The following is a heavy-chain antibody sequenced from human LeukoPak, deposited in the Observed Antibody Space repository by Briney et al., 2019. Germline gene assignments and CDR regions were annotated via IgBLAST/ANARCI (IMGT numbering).Heavy chain of an antibody. CDR2: ISGSGGST. V-gene: IGHV3-23*01. J-gene: IGHJ4*02. Sequence: GGSLRLSCAASGSTFSSYAMSWVRQAPGKGLEWVSAISGSGGSTYYADSVKGRFTISRDNSKNTLYLQMNSLRAEDTAVYYCAKGIWPTVVTADGGFDYWGQGTLVTVS. D-gene: IGHD2-21*02. CDR1: GSTFSSYA. CDR3: AKGIWPTVVTADGGFDY.